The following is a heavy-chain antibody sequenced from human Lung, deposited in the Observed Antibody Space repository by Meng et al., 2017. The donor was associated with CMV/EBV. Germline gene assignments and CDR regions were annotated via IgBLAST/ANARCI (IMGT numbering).Heavy chain of an antibody. CDR1: GFTFSVYS. CDR3: ARDLYSGSYFGTGYYYGMNV. CDR2: ISSSSTYI. D-gene: IGHD1-26*01. J-gene: IGHJ6*02. Sequence: ESXKISXAASGFTFSVYSMNWVRQAPGKGLEWVSSISSSSTYIHYADSVKGRFPISRDNAKNAVYLQMNSLRAEDTAVFYCARDLYSGSYFGTGYYYGMNVWGQGXTVTVSS. V-gene: IGHV3-21*01.